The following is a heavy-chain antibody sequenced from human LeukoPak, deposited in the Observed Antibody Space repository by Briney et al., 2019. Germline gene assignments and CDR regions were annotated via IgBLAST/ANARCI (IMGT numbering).Heavy chain of an antibody. D-gene: IGHD3-3*01. CDR2: ISIDGSRE. CDR1: GFTFSRFA. V-gene: IGHV3-30*01. CDR3: AREGEDDFWSGFDF. Sequence: PGRSLRLSCAASGFTFSRFAMHWVRQAPGKGLEWVAVISIDGSREHYADSVKGRFTISRDNSKNTVYLQMNSLGPEDTAVYYCAREGEDDFWSGFDFWGQGTLVTVSS. J-gene: IGHJ4*02.